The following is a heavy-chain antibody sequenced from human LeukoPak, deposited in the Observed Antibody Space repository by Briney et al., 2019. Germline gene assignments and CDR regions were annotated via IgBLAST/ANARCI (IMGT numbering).Heavy chain of an antibody. Sequence: SVKVSCKASGYTFTSYYMLWVRQAPGHGLEWMGIIYPSGGSTSYAQKLQGRVTMTADTSTTTAYMELRSLRSDDTAVYYCARGYCSSATCRHFDYWGQGALVTVSS. CDR3: ARGYCSSATCRHFDY. V-gene: IGHV1-46*01. D-gene: IGHD2-2*01. CDR2: IYPSGGST. J-gene: IGHJ4*02. CDR1: GYTFTSYY.